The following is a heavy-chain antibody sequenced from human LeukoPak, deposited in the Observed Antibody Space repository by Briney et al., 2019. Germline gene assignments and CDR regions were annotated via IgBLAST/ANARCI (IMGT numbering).Heavy chain of an antibody. CDR3: ASIAVGPFPQDAFDI. CDR1: GFTFSTSI. Sequence: GGSLRLSCAASGFTFSTSIFNWVRQAPGKGLEWVSYIDSPSETMYYADSVKGRFTISRDNARNSLYLQMHSLRAEDTAVYYCASIAVGPFPQDAFDIWGQGTMVTVSS. D-gene: IGHD6-19*01. J-gene: IGHJ3*02. V-gene: IGHV3-48*01. CDR2: IDSPSETM.